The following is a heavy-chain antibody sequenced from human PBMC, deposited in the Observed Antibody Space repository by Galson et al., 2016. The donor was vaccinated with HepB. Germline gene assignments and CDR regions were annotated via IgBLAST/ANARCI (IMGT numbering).Heavy chain of an antibody. V-gene: IGHV1-18*01. CDR2: ISAYNGNT. Sequence: SLKVSCKASGYSYTSYGITWVRQAPGKGLEWMGWISAYNGNTNYAHTLQGRVTMTTDTSTSTAYLEVRSLRSDDTAVYYCAREGTMVRGGINPAWLDYWGQGTLVTVSS. CDR3: AREGTMVRGGINPAWLDY. CDR1: GYSYTSYG. J-gene: IGHJ4*02. D-gene: IGHD3-10*01.